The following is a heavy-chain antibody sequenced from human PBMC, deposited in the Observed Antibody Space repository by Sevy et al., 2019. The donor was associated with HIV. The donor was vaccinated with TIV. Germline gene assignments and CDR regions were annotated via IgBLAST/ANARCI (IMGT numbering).Heavy chain of an antibody. CDR2: ISGSGTRT. CDR1: GFSFDSYG. D-gene: IGHD3-22*01. CDR3: AKGGGGHYDPDEIGYYFYYYNMDV. J-gene: IGHJ6*03. Sequence: GGSLRLSCAVSGFSFDSYGMTWVRQAPGKGLEWVSGISGSGTRTYYADSVKGRFIISRDNSKNTLYLQMNSLRSEDPAINCWAKGGGGHYDPDEIGYYFYYYNMDVWGKGTTVTVSS. V-gene: IGHV3-23*01.